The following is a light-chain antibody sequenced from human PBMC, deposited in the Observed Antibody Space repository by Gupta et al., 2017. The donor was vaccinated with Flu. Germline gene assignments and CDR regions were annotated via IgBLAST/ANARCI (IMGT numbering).Light chain of an antibody. CDR2: TAT. J-gene: IGKJ2*01. V-gene: IGKV1-39*01. CDR3: QQGVNAPFT. CDR1: QNIDIY. Sequence: DIQMTQSPSSLSASVGDRVTITCRTSQNIDIYLSWFQQRPGEAPKLLIYTATCLQNGVPSRFSGSGSGTEFTLTITRLRPEDSGTYFCQQGVNAPFTFGQGTPMDIK.